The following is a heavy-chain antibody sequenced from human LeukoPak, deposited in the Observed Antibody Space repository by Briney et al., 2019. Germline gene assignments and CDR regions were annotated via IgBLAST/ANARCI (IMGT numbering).Heavy chain of an antibody. V-gene: IGHV3-53*01. Sequence: GGSLRLSCAASGFTVSSNYMSWVRQAPGKGLEWVSVIYSGGSTYYADSVKGRFTISRDNSKNTLYLQMNSLKAEDTAVYYCARAQVDYYDSSGYKMHFDYWGQGTLVTVSS. CDR3: ARAQVDYYDSSGYKMHFDY. D-gene: IGHD3-22*01. J-gene: IGHJ4*02. CDR1: GFTVSSNY. CDR2: IYSGGST.